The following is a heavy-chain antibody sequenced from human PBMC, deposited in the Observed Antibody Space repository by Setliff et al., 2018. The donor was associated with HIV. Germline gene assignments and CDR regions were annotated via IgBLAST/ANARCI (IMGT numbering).Heavy chain of an antibody. D-gene: IGHD7-27*01. CDR2: ISHSGTV. CDR1: AYSINSGDY. Sequence: PSETLSLTCTVSAYSINSGDYWGWIRQSPGKGLGWIGTISHSGTVYYNPSLESRVTMSVDTSKNQFSLQLSSVTAADTAVYYCARDRNWEIEGPQWYFDLWGRGTLVTVSS. J-gene: IGHJ2*01. V-gene: IGHV4-38-2*02. CDR3: ARDRNWEIEGPQWYFDL.